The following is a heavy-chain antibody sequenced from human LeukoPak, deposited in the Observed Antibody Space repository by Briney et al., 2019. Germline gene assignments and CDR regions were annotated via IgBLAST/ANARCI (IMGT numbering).Heavy chain of an antibody. D-gene: IGHD3-10*01. J-gene: IGHJ4*02. V-gene: IGHV3-74*01. CDR1: GFTFSTYW. Sequence: GGSLRLSCTASGFTFSTYWIHWVRQAPGKGLVWVSRINSDGSSTSYADSVKGRFTISRDNAKNTLYLQMNSLRAEDTAVYYCARGRGTPPSNALFDYWGQGTLVTVSS. CDR2: INSDGSST. CDR3: ARGRGTPPSNALFDY.